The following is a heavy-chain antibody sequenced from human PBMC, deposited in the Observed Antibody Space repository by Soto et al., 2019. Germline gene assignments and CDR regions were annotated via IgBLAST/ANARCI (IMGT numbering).Heavy chain of an antibody. J-gene: IGHJ4*02. CDR1: GYTFTSYD. CDR2: MNPNSGNT. Sequence: GASVKVSCKASGYTFTSYDINWVRQATGQGLEWMGWMNPNSGNTGYAQKFQGRVTMTRNTSISTAYMELSSLRSEDTAVYYCARVVVAATWFDDWGQGTLVTVSS. V-gene: IGHV1-8*01. D-gene: IGHD2-15*01. CDR3: ARVVVAATWFDD.